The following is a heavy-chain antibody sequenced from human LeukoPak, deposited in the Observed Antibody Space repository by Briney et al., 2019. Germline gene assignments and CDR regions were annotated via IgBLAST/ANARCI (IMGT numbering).Heavy chain of an antibody. V-gene: IGHV3-48*01. J-gene: IGHJ4*02. CDR1: GFTFSSYS. D-gene: IGHD3-22*01. CDR2: ISSSSSTI. Sequence: GGSLRLSCAASGFTFSSYSMNWVRQAPGKVLEWVSYISSSSSTIYYADSVKGRFTISRDNSKNTLYLQMNSLRAEDTAVNYCAKASGHYDSSLFLDYWGQGTLVTVSS. CDR3: AKASGHYDSSLFLDY.